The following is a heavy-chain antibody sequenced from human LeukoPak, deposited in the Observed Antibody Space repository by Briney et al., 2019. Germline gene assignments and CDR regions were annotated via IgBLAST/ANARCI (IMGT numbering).Heavy chain of an antibody. CDR3: AKDRGGIVAAGPLDY. J-gene: IGHJ4*02. CDR2: ISYDGSNK. D-gene: IGHD5-12*01. V-gene: IGHV3-30*18. Sequence: GGSLRLSCAASGFTFSSYGMYWVRQAPGKGLEWVAVISYDGSNKYYADSVKGRFTISRGNSKNTLYLQMNSLRAEDTAVYYCAKDRGGIVAAGPLDYWGQGTLVTVSS. CDR1: GFTFSSYG.